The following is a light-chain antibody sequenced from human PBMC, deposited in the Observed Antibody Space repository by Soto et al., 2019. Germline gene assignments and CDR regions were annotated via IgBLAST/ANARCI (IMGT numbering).Light chain of an antibody. J-gene: IGLJ1*01. CDR2: GNN. CDR1: SANIGAAYN. CDR3: QSYDSSLSGYV. Sequence: SVLTQPPSVSGPPGRRVPISCTGSSANIGAAYNVDWHQQLPGTAPKLLIYGNNNRPSGVPARFSGSKSGTSASLAIAGLQAEDEGDYYCQSYDSSLSGYVFGTGTKATV. V-gene: IGLV1-40*01.